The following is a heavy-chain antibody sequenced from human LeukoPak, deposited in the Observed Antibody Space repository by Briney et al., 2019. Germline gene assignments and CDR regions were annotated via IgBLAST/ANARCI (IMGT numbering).Heavy chain of an antibody. CDR2: IYYSGCT. D-gene: IGHD3-22*01. Sequence: SETLSLTCTVSGGSISSYYWSWIRQPPGKGLEWIGYIYYSGCTNYNPSLKSRVTISVDTSKNQFSLKLSSVTAADTAVYYCARSYYDSSGYYYSYYYYYGMDVWGQGTTVTVSS. V-gene: IGHV4-59*12. CDR1: GGSISSYY. J-gene: IGHJ6*02. CDR3: ARSYYDSSGYYYSYYYYYGMDV.